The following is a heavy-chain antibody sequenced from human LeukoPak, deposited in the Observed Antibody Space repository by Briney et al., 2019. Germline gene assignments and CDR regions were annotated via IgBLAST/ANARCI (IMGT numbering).Heavy chain of an antibody. V-gene: IGHV4-34*01. Sequence: PSETLSLTCAVYGGSLSGYYWTWIRQPPGKGLEWIGEIKQSERTNYNPSLTSRVTISINTSKNQFSLKLTSVTAADTAVYYCAREGLRNVHNPLGYWGQGTLVTVPS. CDR3: AREGLRNVHNPLGY. CDR2: IKQSERT. CDR1: GGSLSGYY. J-gene: IGHJ4*02. D-gene: IGHD5-24*01.